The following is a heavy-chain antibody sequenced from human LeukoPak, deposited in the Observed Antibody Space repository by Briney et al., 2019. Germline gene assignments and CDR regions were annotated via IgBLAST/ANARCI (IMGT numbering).Heavy chain of an antibody. CDR3: ARRSEFGVLYYMDV. CDR2: ISGSSGTI. D-gene: IGHD3-16*01. Sequence: PGGSLRLSCAASGFTFSSYSMNWVRQAPGKGLEWVSYISGSSGTIYYADSVKGRFTISRDNAKDSLYLQMNSLRGEDTAVYYCARRSEFGVLYYMDVWGKGTTVTVSS. CDR1: GFTFSSYS. J-gene: IGHJ6*03. V-gene: IGHV3-48*01.